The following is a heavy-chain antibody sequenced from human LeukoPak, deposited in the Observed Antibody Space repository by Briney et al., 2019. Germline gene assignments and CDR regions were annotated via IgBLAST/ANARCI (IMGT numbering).Heavy chain of an antibody. J-gene: IGHJ4*02. CDR2: VQQEGSEK. V-gene: IGHV3-7*01. Sequence: PGGSLRLSCAASGFTFNSYWMSWVRQAPGKGLEWVANVQQEGSEKYYLDSVKGRFTISRDNAKNSLFLQMSSLRAEDTAVYYCARDLYEVAEPLVDYWGQGTLVTVSS. D-gene: IGHD3-16*01. CDR3: ARDLYEVAEPLVDY. CDR1: GFTFNSYW.